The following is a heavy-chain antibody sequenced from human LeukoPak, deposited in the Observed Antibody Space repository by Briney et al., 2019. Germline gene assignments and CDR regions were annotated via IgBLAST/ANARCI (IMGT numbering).Heavy chain of an antibody. Sequence: PGRSLRLSCAASGFTFDDYAMHWVRQAPGKGLEWVSGISWNSGSIGYADSVKGRFTISRDNAKNSLYLQMNSLRAEDTALYYCAKDMGYDSSGSLFDYWGQGTLVTVSS. CDR3: AKDMGYDSSGSLFDY. CDR1: GFTFDDYA. J-gene: IGHJ4*02. V-gene: IGHV3-9*01. CDR2: ISWNSGSI. D-gene: IGHD3-22*01.